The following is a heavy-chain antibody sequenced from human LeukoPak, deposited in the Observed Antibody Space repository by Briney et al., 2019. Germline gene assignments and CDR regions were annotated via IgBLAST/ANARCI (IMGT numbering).Heavy chain of an antibody. CDR1: GFTFDSYS. J-gene: IGHJ5*02. CDR2: ISSSSNYI. V-gene: IGHV3-21*01. CDR3: ARDYLVVPAAMWWFDP. D-gene: IGHD2-2*01. Sequence: GGSLRLSCAASGFTFDSYSMNWVRQAPGKGLEWVSSISSSSNYIYYADSVEGRFTISRDNAKNSLYLQMNSLRAEDTAVYYCARDYLVVPAAMWWFDPWGQGTLVTVSS.